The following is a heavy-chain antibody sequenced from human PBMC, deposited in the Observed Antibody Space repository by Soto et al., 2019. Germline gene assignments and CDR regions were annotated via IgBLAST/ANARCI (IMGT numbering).Heavy chain of an antibody. CDR3: ARKGYCTNGVCYSTPYYFDY. D-gene: IGHD2-8*01. CDR1: AFTFSSYC. J-gene: IGHJ4*02. Sequence: LRLSCAASAFTFSSYCMSWVRQAPGKGLEGVANIKQDGSEKYYVDSVKGRFTIPRDNAKNSLYLQMNSLRAEDTAVYYCARKGYCTNGVCYSTPYYFDYWGQGTLVTVSS. CDR2: IKQDGSEK. V-gene: IGHV3-7*01.